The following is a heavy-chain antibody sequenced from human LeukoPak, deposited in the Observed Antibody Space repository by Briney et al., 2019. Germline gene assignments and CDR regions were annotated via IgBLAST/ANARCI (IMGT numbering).Heavy chain of an antibody. CDR3: ARGRGYSSSSGAFDI. CDR2: IYYSGST. CDR1: SGSISSYY. V-gene: IGHV4-59*01. D-gene: IGHD6-6*01. J-gene: IGHJ3*02. Sequence: SETLSLTCTVSSGSISSYYWSWIRQPPGKGLEWIGYIYYSGSTNYNPSLKSRVTISVDTSKNQFSLKLSSVTAADTAVYYCARGRGYSSSSGAFDIWGQGTMVTVSS.